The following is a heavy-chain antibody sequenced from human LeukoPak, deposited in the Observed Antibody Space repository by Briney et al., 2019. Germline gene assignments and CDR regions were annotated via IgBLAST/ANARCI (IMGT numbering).Heavy chain of an antibody. Sequence: GESLKISCKGSGYSFTTYWIGWVRQIPGKGLEWMGIIYPGDSDTRYSPSFQGQVSISVDKSISTAYLQWTSLKASDTAMYYCARRGSGWYVDYWGQGTLVTVSS. CDR2: IYPGDSDT. D-gene: IGHD6-19*01. V-gene: IGHV5-51*01. J-gene: IGHJ4*02. CDR1: GYSFTTYW. CDR3: ARRGSGWYVDY.